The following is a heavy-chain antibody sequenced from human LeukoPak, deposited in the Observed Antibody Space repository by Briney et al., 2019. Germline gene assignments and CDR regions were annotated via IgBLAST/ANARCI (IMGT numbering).Heavy chain of an antibody. V-gene: IGHV4-34*01. CDR2: INHSGST. D-gene: IGHD3-22*01. CDR1: GGSFSGYY. Sequence: SETLSLTCAVYGGSFSGYYWSWIRQPPGKGLEWIGEINHSGSTNYNPSLKSRVTISVDTSKNQFSLKLSSVTAADTAVDYCARTPHNYYDNRGYAYGGFQHWGQGTLVTVSS. CDR3: ARTPHNYYDNRGYAYGGFQH. J-gene: IGHJ1*01.